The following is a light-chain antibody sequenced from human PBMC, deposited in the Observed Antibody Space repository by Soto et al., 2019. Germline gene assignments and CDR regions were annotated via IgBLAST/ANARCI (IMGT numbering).Light chain of an antibody. J-gene: IGLJ2*01. Sequence: QSVLTQPASVSGSPGQSITISCTGTSSDVGGYNSVSWYQQHPGKAPKVMIYDVSNRPSGGSNRFSGSKSGNTASLTISGLQAEDEADYYCGSYTSSSTLVFGGGTKATVL. CDR2: DVS. CDR1: SSDVGGYNS. CDR3: GSYTSSSTLV. V-gene: IGLV2-14*01.